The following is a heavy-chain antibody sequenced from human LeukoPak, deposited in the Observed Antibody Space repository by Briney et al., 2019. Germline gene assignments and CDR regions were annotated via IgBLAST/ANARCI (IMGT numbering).Heavy chain of an antibody. CDR3: ARESADYGSIDY. D-gene: IGHD4/OR15-4a*01. CDR2: IYTSGST. V-gene: IGHV4-4*09. Sequence: SETLSLTCTVSGGSISSYYWSWIRQPPGKGLEWIGYIYTSGSTNYNPSLKSRVTMSVDTSKNQFSLKLSSVTAADTAVYYCARESADYGSIDYWGQGTLVTVSS. CDR1: GGSISSYY. J-gene: IGHJ4*02.